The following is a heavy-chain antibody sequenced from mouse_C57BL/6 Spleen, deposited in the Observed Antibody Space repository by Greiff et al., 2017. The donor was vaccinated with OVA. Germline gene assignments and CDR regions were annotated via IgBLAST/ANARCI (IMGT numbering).Heavy chain of an antibody. V-gene: IGHV1-26*01. CDR1: GYTFTDYY. D-gene: IGHD1-1*01. CDR2: INPNNGGT. CDR3: AIGGPLLRSLAY. Sequence: VQLQQSGPELVKPGASVKISCKASGYTFTDYYMNWVKQSHGKSLEWIGDINPNNGGTSYNQKFKGKATLTVDKSSSTAYMELRSLTSEDSAVYYCAIGGPLLRSLAYWGQGTLVTVSA. J-gene: IGHJ3*01.